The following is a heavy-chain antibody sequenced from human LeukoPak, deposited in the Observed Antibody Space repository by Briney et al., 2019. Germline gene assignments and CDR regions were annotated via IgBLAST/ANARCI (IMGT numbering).Heavy chain of an antibody. CDR1: GGSMSSYY. J-gene: IGHJ6*03. D-gene: IGHD6-19*01. V-gene: IGHV4-59*01. Sequence: SETLSLTCTISGGSMSSYYWSWIRQPPGKGLEWIGYIYYTGSTNYNPSLKSRVTISVDTSKNQFSLKLSSVTAADTAVYYCARSQWLLIDYYYYYYMDVWGKGTTVTISS. CDR2: IYYTGST. CDR3: ARSQWLLIDYYYYYYMDV.